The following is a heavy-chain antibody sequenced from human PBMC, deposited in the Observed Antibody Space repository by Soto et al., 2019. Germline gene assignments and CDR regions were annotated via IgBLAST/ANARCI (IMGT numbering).Heavy chain of an antibody. Sequence: PSETLSLTCTVSGGSISTYSWYWIRQPPGKGLEWIGYIYHTGSTNYNPSLKSRVTISVDTSKNQFSLNLTSVTAADTAVYYCARGSYRGYCVNGVCPDIYPSGQGTLVTVSA. CDR2: IYHTGST. CDR3: ARGSYRGYCVNGVCPDIYP. CDR1: GGSISTYS. V-gene: IGHV4-59*01. J-gene: IGHJ5*02. D-gene: IGHD2-8*01.